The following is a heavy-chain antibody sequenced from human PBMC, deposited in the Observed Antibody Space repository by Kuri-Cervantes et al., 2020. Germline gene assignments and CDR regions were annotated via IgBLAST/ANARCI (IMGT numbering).Heavy chain of an antibody. D-gene: IGHD2-21*02. V-gene: IGHV3-48*03. CDR2: ISSSGSTI. J-gene: IGHJ5*02. CDR3: AGGPYCGGDCYSGLP. Sequence: LSLTCAASGFTFSSYELNWVRQAPGKGLEWVSYISSSGSTIYYADSVKGRFTISRDNAKNSLYLQMNSLRAEDTAVYYCAGGPYCGGDCYSGLPWGQGTLVTVSS. CDR1: GFTFSSYE.